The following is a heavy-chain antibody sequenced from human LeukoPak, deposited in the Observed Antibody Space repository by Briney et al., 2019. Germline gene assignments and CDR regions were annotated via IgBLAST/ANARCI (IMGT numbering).Heavy chain of an antibody. CDR3: AKEQKWLLFSDAFDI. Sequence: GGSLRLSCAASGFTFSSYSMNWVRQAPGKGLEWVSAISGSGGSTYYADSVKGRFTISRDNSKNTLYLQMNSLRAEDTAVYYCAKEQKWLLFSDAFDIWGQGTMVTVSS. V-gene: IGHV3-23*01. CDR2: ISGSGGST. CDR1: GFTFSSYS. D-gene: IGHD5-12*01. J-gene: IGHJ3*02.